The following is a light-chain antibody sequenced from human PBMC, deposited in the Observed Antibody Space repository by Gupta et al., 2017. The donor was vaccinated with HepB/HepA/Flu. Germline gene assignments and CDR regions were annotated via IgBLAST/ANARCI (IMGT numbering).Light chain of an antibody. CDR1: QSISGL. Sequence: ELVLTQSPAPLSLSPGERATLSCRASQSISGLLAWYQQKPGQAPRVLIYDASNRATGIPTRFSGSGSGTDFTLTISSLEPEDFAVYYCQQRSTWPLTFGGGTKVEIK. V-gene: IGKV3-11*01. CDR3: QQRSTWPLT. J-gene: IGKJ4*01. CDR2: DAS.